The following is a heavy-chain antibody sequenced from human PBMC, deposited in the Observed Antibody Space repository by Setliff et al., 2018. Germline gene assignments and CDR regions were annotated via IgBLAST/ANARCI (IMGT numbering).Heavy chain of an antibody. Sequence: SETLSLTCAVYGGSFSNYYWSWIRQPPGKGLEWIGEINHSGSTNYNPSLESQVTISVDTSKNQFSLRLSSVAAADTSVYYCARHPSSGSYYGGSIFYFDDWGPGILVTVSS. D-gene: IGHD1-26*01. CDR3: ARHPSSGSYYGGSIFYFDD. CDR1: GGSFSNYY. V-gene: IGHV4-34*01. J-gene: IGHJ4*02. CDR2: INHSGST.